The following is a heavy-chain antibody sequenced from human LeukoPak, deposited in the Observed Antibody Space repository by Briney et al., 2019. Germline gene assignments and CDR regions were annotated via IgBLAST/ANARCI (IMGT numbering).Heavy chain of an antibody. CDR2: ISAYNGNT. Sequence: ASVKDSCKAAGYTFNSYINSWLQQAPGPRLHLMGRISAYNGNTNYAQKLQGRVTMTTDKSTSTAYMELRSMRSDDTAVYFFFQAEDGIRDFDWLPNPDYWGQGTLVTVSS. V-gene: IGHV1-18*04. CDR3: FQAEDGIRDFDWLPNPDY. D-gene: IGHD3-9*01. J-gene: IGHJ4*02. CDR1: GYTFNSYI.